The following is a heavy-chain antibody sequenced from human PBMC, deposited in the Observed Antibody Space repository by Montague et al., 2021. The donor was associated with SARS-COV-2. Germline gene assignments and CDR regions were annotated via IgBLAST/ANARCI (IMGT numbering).Heavy chain of an antibody. V-gene: IGHV3-30*01. CDR1: GFSFNNYA. CDR2: IAYAASSK. Sequence: SLRLSCAASGFSFNNYAMHWVRQAPGKGLEWVGLIAYAASSKYYEDSMQGRFTISRDNSKNTLYLQLNSLTSEDTAMYYCATDRPCMLSASSWSSAFDPWGQGPLVTVSS. J-gene: IGHJ5*02. D-gene: IGHD6-13*01. CDR3: ATDRPCMLSASSWSSAFDP.